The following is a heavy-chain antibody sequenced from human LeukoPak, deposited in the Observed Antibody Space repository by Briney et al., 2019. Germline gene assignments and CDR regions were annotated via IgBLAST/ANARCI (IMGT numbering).Heavy chain of an antibody. Sequence: SETLSLTCTVSGGSISSYYWSWIRQPPGKGLEWIGYIYYSGSTDYKPSLKSRVTISLDTSKNRFSLKLTSATAADTAVYYCARWHSHGRYFDYWGQGALVTVSS. CDR1: GGSISSYY. CDR2: IYYSGST. V-gene: IGHV4-59*01. J-gene: IGHJ4*02. D-gene: IGHD2-21*01. CDR3: ARWHSHGRYFDY.